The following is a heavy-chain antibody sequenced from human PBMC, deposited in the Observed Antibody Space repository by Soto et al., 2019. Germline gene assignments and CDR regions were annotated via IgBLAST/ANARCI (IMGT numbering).Heavy chain of an antibody. D-gene: IGHD6-6*01. CDR3: ARDDRFVSSSAPPHYYYYGMDV. V-gene: IGHV4-59*01. CDR1: GGSISSYY. J-gene: IGHJ6*02. Sequence: QVQLQESGPGLVKPSETLSLTCTVSGGSISSYYWSWIRQPPGKGLEWIGYIYYSGSTNYNPSLKSRVTISVDTSKTQFSLKLSSVTAADTAVYYCARDDRFVSSSAPPHYYYYGMDVWGQGTTVTVSS. CDR2: IYYSGST.